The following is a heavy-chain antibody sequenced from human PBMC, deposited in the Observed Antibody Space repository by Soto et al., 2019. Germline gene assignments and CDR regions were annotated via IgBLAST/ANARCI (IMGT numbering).Heavy chain of an antibody. CDR3: AKIKIRFVEWLSPLDY. V-gene: IGHV3-30*18. D-gene: IGHD3-3*01. J-gene: IGHJ4*02. Sequence: QVQLVESGGGVVQPGRSLRLSCAASGFTFSSYGMHWVRQAPGKGLEWVAVISYDGSNKYYADSVKGRFTISRDNSKNTLYLQMNSLRAEDTAVYYCAKIKIRFVEWLSPLDYWGQGTLVTVSS. CDR2: ISYDGSNK. CDR1: GFTFSSYG.